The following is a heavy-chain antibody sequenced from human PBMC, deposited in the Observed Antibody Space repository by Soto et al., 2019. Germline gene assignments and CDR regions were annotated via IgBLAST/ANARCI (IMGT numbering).Heavy chain of an antibody. Sequence: QVQLQESGPGLVKPSQTLSLTCTVSGGSISSGDYYWSWIRQPPGKGLEWIGYIYYSGSTYYNPSLKSRVTISVDTSKNQFSLKLSSVTAADTAVYYCARVHCSGGSCYSIGVAAPGYNWFDPWGQGTLVTVSS. CDR3: ARVHCSGGSCYSIGVAAPGYNWFDP. CDR1: GGSISSGDYY. V-gene: IGHV4-30-4*01. J-gene: IGHJ5*02. D-gene: IGHD2-15*01. CDR2: IYYSGST.